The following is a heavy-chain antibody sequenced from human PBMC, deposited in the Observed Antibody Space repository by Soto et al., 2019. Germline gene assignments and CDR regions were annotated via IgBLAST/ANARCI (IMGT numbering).Heavy chain of an antibody. CDR2: ISFNGGVI. Sequence: QLLESGGGVVQPGGSLRLSCAASGFVFRNLTMNWVRQAPGKGLEYVAIISFNGGVIFDADSVRGRFTISRDNAKNILYLDMTNLRPEDSGVYYCAKIMIQGVLVDALDVWGRGTTVTVS. D-gene: IGHD3-10*01. CDR3: AKIMIQGVLVDALDV. J-gene: IGHJ6*02. CDR1: GFVFRNLT. V-gene: IGHV3-23*01.